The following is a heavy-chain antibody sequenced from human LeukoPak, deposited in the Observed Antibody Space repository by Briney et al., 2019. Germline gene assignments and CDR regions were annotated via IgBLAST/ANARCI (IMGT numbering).Heavy chain of an antibody. D-gene: IGHD3-3*01. CDR1: GIDFSNYS. Sequence: GGSLRLSCSASGIDFSNYSMNWVRQAPGKGLEWISYISSSGSTIYYADSVRDRFTISRDNAKKSLYLQMNTLRAEDTAVYYCAKDPHYDFWSGSGGGPDYWGQGTLVTVSS. J-gene: IGHJ4*02. CDR3: AKDPHYDFWSGSGGGPDY. CDR2: ISSSGSTI. V-gene: IGHV3-48*04.